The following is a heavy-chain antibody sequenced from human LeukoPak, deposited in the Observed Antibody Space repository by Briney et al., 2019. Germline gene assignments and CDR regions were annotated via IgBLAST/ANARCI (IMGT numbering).Heavy chain of an antibody. CDR3: AKDSPIDY. V-gene: IGHV3-30*02. Sequence: GGSLRLSCAASGFIFSSYAMHWVRQAPGKGLEWVAFIRYDGSNKYYADSVKGRFSISRDNSKNTLFLQMNSLRAADTAVYYCAKDSPIDYWGQGTLVTVSS. J-gene: IGHJ4*02. CDR2: IRYDGSNK. CDR1: GFIFSSYA.